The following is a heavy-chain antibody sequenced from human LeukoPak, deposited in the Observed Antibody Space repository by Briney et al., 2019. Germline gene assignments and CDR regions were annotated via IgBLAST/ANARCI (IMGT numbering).Heavy chain of an antibody. V-gene: IGHV3-23*01. J-gene: IGHJ4*02. Sequence: GGSLRLSCAASGFTFSSNAMSWVRQAPGKGLEWVSTVSNSGASTYYADSVKGRFTISRDNSKNTLYLQIYSLRAEDTAVYYCAKDGSRGGLDYWGQGTLVTVSS. CDR1: GFTFSSNA. CDR2: VSNSGAST. D-gene: IGHD3-10*01. CDR3: AKDGSRGGLDY.